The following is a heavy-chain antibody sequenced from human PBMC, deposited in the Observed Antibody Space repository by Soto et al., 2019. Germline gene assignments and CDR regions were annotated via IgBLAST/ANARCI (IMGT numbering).Heavy chain of an antibody. CDR1: GFTFSSYW. Sequence: GGSLRLSCAASGFTFSSYWMHWVRQAPGKGLVWVSRINSDGSSTSYADSVKGRFTISRDNAKNTLYLQMNSLRAEDTAVYYCASLNRPVPLGRGFGYVWGQGSTVTVSS. CDR2: INSDGSST. CDR3: ASLNRPVPLGRGFGYV. V-gene: IGHV3-74*01. D-gene: IGHD3-10*01. J-gene: IGHJ6*02.